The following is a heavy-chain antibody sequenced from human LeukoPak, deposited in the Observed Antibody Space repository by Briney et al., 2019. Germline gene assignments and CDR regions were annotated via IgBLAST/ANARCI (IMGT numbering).Heavy chain of an antibody. CDR3: ARDNSVGETAWWFDP. J-gene: IGHJ5*02. D-gene: IGHD1-26*01. CDR1: GYSFTSYY. Sequence: ASVKVSCKASGYSFTSYYMHWVRQAPGQGLEWMGFINPSGSSAAYAQKFQGRLTMTRDMFTSTDYMELTSLTSDDTAVYFCARDNSVGETAWWFDPWGQGTLVTVSS. V-gene: IGHV1-46*01. CDR2: INPSGSSA.